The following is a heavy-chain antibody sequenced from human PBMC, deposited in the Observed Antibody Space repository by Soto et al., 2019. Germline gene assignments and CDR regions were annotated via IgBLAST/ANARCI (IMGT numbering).Heavy chain of an antibody. J-gene: IGHJ4*02. CDR2: IDLDIGDT. D-gene: IGHD2-21*02. V-gene: IGHV1-2*02. Sequence: GXSVNFSFEASVHSFTGHHIHWVRQAPGQGLEWMGLIDLDIGDTKYAQKFQGRVTSTSDTSITTAYMELRGLRSDDTAVYYCGLEPTGTAGFDYWGQGTLVTVSS. CDR1: VHSFTGHH. CDR3: GLEPTGTAGFDY.